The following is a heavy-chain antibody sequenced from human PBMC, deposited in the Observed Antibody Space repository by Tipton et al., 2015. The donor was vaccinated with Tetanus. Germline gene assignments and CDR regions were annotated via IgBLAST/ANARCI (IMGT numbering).Heavy chain of an antibody. Sequence: VQLVQSGAEVKKPGESLKISCKGSGYSFTSYWIGWVRQMPGKGLEWMGIIYPGDSDTRYSPSFQGQVTISAGKSISTAYLQWSSLKASDTAMYYCARYQPTYYYYYGMDVWGQGTTVTVSS. CDR3: ARYQPTYYYYYGMDV. J-gene: IGHJ6*02. CDR2: IYPGDSDT. CDR1: GYSFTSYW. D-gene: IGHD2-2*01. V-gene: IGHV5-51*03.